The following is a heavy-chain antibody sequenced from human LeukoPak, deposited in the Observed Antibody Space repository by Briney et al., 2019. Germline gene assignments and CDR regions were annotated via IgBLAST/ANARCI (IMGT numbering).Heavy chain of an antibody. V-gene: IGHV4-59*08. CDR3: ARQGSSGWSPDY. CDR2: IYYSGST. J-gene: IGHJ4*02. D-gene: IGHD6-19*01. CDR1: GGSISSYY. Sequence: SETLSLTCTVSGGSISSYYWSWIRQPPGKGLEWIGYIYYSGSTNYNPSLKSRVTISVDTSKNQFSLKLSSVTAADTAVYYCARQGSSGWSPDYWGQGTLVTVAS.